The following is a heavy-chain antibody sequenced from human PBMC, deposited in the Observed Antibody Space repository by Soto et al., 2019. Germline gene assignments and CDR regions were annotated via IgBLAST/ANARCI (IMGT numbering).Heavy chain of an antibody. J-gene: IGHJ4*02. CDR2: VSFDGNIQ. D-gene: IGHD6-19*01. Sequence: GGSLRLSCAVSGFTFRSYAMHWVRQAPGKGLEWVAFVSFDGNIQYYGESVKGRFTISRDNSQNTLYLQMHSLRLEDTAVYYCVKALSVAGSGHDYWGQGNPVPVSS. CDR1: GFTFRSYA. V-gene: IGHV3-30*18. CDR3: VKALSVAGSGHDY.